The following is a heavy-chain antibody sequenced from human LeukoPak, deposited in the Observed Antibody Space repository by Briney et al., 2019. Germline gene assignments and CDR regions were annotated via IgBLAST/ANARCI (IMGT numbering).Heavy chain of an antibody. CDR3: AKFENWVVRGVSPDY. CDR2: ISGSGGST. CDR1: GFTFSSYW. V-gene: IGHV3-23*01. Sequence: GGSLRLSCAASGFTFSSYWMSWVRQAPGKGLEWVSAISGSGGSTYYADSVKGRFTISRDNSKNTLYLQMNSLRAEDTAVYYRAKFENWVVRGVSPDYWGQGTLVTVSS. J-gene: IGHJ4*02. D-gene: IGHD3-10*01.